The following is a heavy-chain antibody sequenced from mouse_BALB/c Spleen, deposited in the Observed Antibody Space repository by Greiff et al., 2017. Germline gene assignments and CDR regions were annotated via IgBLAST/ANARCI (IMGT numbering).Heavy chain of an antibody. D-gene: IGHD2-3*01. J-gene: IGHJ4*01. Sequence: EVQVVESGGGLVKPGGSLKLSCAASGFTFSSYAMSWVRQTPEKRLEWVASISSGGSTYYPDSVKGRFTISRDNARNILYLQMSSLRSEDTAMYYCARNGYWDYYAMDYWGQGTSVTVSS. CDR1: GFTFSSYA. V-gene: IGHV5-6-5*01. CDR3: ARNGYWDYYAMDY. CDR2: ISSGGST.